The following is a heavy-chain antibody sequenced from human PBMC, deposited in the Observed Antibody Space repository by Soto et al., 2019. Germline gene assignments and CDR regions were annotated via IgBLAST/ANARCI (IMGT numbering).Heavy chain of an antibody. CDR2: ISDSGGTS. D-gene: IGHD1-26*01. CDR1: GFIFSNYV. V-gene: IGHV3-23*04. J-gene: IGHJ4*02. CDR3: AKRPRALLTFDY. Sequence: EVQLVDSGGGLVQPGGSLRLSCAASGFIFSNYVMSWVRQLPGKGLEWVSSISDSGGTSYYADSVKGRFTISRDNSKNTLYLQMNSLRAEDTAIYYCAKRPRALLTFDYWGQGTLVTVSS.